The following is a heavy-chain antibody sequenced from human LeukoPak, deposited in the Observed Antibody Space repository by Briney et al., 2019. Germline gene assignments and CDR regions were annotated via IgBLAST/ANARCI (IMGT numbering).Heavy chain of an antibody. V-gene: IGHV3-20*04. Sequence: GGSLRLSCAASGFTFDDYGMSWVRQAPGKGLEWVSGINWNGGSTGYADSVKGRFTISRDNAKNSLYLQMNSLRAEDTALYYCARDTKQLYYHYMDVWGKGTTVTVSS. CDR2: INWNGGST. D-gene: IGHD6-13*01. CDR1: GFTFDDYG. CDR3: ARDTKQLYYHYMDV. J-gene: IGHJ6*03.